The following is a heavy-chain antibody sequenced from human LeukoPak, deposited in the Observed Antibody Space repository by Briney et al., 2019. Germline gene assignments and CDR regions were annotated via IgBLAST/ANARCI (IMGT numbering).Heavy chain of an antibody. Sequence: SEALSLTCTVSGFSISTNYYWGWTRQPPGRGLEWIGSIHHSGNTHHNPSLRSRVIMSIDTSKNQFSLRLSSVTAADTAVYFCARTNWNPGDYWGQGMLVTVSS. D-gene: IGHD1-1*01. CDR3: ARTNWNPGDY. V-gene: IGHV4-38-2*02. CDR1: GFSISTNYY. J-gene: IGHJ4*02. CDR2: IHHSGNT.